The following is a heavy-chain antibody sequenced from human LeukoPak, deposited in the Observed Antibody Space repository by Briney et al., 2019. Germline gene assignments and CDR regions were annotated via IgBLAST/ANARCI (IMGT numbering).Heavy chain of an antibody. CDR2: VNPNSGNT. D-gene: IGHD3-3*01. V-gene: IGHV1-8*01. J-gene: IGHJ4*02. CDR3: ARGIFEVYYFDY. Sequence: ASVKVSCKASGYTFTTYDINWVRQATGQGLEWMGWVNPNSGNTGYAQKFQGRVTMTRNTSISTAYMELSSLRSEDTAVYYCARGIFEVYYFDYWGQGTLITVSS. CDR1: GYTFTTYD.